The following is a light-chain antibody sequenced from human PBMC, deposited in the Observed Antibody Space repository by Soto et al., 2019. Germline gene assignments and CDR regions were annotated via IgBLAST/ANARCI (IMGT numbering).Light chain of an antibody. Sequence: DVQMTQSPSTLSASVGDRVTITCRASQNVNTWLAWYQQKPGRAPNLLIHKASTLETGVPSRFSGSGSGTEFTLSISSLQPDDFATYYCHQYDSAPLTFGGGTKVEIK. CDR2: KAS. CDR1: QNVNTW. V-gene: IGKV1-5*03. J-gene: IGKJ4*01. CDR3: HQYDSAPLT.